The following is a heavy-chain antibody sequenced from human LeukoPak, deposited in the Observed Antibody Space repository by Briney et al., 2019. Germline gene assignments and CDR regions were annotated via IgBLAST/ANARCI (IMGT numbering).Heavy chain of an antibody. V-gene: IGHV1-2*02. CDR2: INPNSGGT. CDR3: ARPTAGYYGSGSFDY. J-gene: IGHJ4*02. CDR1: GYTFTGYY. D-gene: IGHD3-10*01. Sequence: GASVKVSCKASGYTFTGYYMHWVRQAPGQGLEWMGWINPNSGGTNYAQKFQGRVTMTRDTSISTAYMELSRLRSDDTAVYYCARPTAGYYGSGSFDYWGQGTLVTVSS.